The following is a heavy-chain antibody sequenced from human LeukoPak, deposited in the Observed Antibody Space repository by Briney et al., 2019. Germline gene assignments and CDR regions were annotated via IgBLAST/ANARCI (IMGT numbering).Heavy chain of an antibody. CDR3: ARAFRSYGYVDY. D-gene: IGHD5-18*01. J-gene: IGHJ4*02. V-gene: IGHV3-30*03. CDR2: ISYDGSNK. CDR1: GFTFSSYG. Sequence: PGGSLRLSCAASGFTFSSYGMHWVRQAPGKGLEWVAVISYDGSNKYYADSVKGRFTISRDNSKNTLYLQMNSLRAEDTAVYYCARAFRSYGYVDYWGQGTLVTVSS.